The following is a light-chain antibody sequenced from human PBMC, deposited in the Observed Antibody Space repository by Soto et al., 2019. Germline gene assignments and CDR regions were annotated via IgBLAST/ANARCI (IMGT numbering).Light chain of an antibody. CDR2: NTN. CDR3: ATWDDSLSVL. V-gene: IGLV1-44*01. CDR1: TSNIGTNT. J-gene: IGLJ3*02. Sequence: QSFLPQPPSASGTPGQRVTISCSGGTSNIGTNTVNWYQQLPGTAPKLLIYNTNQRPAGVPDRFSGSKSGTSASLGISGLRSEDEASYFCATWDDSLSVLFGRGTKLTVL.